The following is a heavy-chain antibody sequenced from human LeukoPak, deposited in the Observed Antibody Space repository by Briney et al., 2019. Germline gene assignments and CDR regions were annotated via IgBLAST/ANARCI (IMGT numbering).Heavy chain of an antibody. J-gene: IGHJ6*03. Sequence: ASVKVSCKASGYTFTSYDINWERQATGQGLEWMGWMNLNSGNTGYAQKFQGRVTITRNTSISTAYMELSSLRSEDTAVYYCARGRYSYGSYYYYYMDVWGKGTTVTVSS. D-gene: IGHD5-18*01. CDR1: GYTFTSYD. V-gene: IGHV1-8*03. CDR3: ARGRYSYGSYYYYYMDV. CDR2: MNLNSGNT.